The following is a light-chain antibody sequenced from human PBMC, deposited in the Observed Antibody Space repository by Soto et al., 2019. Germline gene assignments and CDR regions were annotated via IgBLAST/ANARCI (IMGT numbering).Light chain of an antibody. J-gene: IGKJ2*01. V-gene: IGKV3-20*01. CDR1: QSVSSSY. CDR3: QQYGSSPYT. CDR2: GAS. Sequence: EIVLTQSPGTLSLSPGERATLSCRASQSVSSSYLAWYQQKPGQAPRLLIYGASSRATGIPDRFSGSGSWRDFTLTISRLEPEEFAVYSCQQYGSSPYTFGQGTKLEIK.